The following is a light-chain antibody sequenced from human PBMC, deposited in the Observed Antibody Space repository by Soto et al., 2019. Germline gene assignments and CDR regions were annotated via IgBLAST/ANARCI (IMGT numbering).Light chain of an antibody. J-gene: IGLJ2*01. CDR2: SNN. Sequence: QPVLTQPPSASGTPGQRVTISCSGSSSNIGSSTVTWYQHLPGTAPKLLIYSNNARSSGVPDRFSGSKSGTSASLAISGLQSEDEADYYCAAWDDSLNGVEFGGGTKLTVL. V-gene: IGLV1-44*01. CDR1: SSNIGSST. CDR3: AAWDDSLNGVE.